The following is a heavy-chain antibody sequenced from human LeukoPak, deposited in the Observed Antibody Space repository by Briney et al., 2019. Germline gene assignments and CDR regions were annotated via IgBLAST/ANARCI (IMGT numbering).Heavy chain of an antibody. J-gene: IGHJ4*02. CDR2: ISSKSNYI. CDR1: GFTFSDYS. D-gene: IGHD6-19*01. Sequence: GGSLRLSCAASGFTFSDYSMTWVRQAPGKGLEWVSSISSKSNYIYYADSGKGRFTISRDNAKHSVFLQMTSLRADDTAVYYCARVIAVAGRGGFDYWGQGTLVTVSS. V-gene: IGHV3-21*01. CDR3: ARVIAVAGRGGFDY.